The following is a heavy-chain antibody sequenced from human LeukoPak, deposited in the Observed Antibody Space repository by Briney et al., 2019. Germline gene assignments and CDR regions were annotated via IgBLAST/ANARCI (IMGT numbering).Heavy chain of an antibody. CDR2: ISSTGST. Sequence: NPSQTLSLTCTVSGGSISSGGHYWSWIRQPAGKGLEYLGRISSTGSTNYNPSLRSRVTISADTSKNHFSLKLSSVTAADTAVYYCARQDIVVVPAPDYWGQGTLVTVSS. V-gene: IGHV4-61*02. J-gene: IGHJ4*02. D-gene: IGHD2-2*01. CDR3: ARQDIVVVPAPDY. CDR1: GGSISSGGHY.